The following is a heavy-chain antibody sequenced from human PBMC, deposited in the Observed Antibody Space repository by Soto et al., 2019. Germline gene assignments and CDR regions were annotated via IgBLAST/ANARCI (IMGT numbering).Heavy chain of an antibody. CDR2: INHSGST. Sequence: SETLSLTCAVYGGSFSGYYWSWIRQPPGKGLEWIGEINHSGSTNYNPSLKSRVTISVDTSKNQFSLKLSSMTAADTAVYYCARHSKKPGDFDYYYGMDVWGQGTTVTVSS. V-gene: IGHV4-34*01. J-gene: IGHJ6*02. CDR3: ARHSKKPGDFDYYYGMDV. CDR1: GGSFSGYY. D-gene: IGHD3-3*01.